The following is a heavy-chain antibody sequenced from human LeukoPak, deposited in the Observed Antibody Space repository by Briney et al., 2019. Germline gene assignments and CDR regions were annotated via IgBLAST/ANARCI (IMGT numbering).Heavy chain of an antibody. CDR1: GFTFSSYG. V-gene: IGHV3-30*02. J-gene: IGHJ4*02. CDR2: IRYNGGNK. D-gene: IGHD1-7*01. CDR3: AKDGSTSLNWNYVSFWNY. Sequence: GGSLRLSCAASGFTFSSYGMHWVRQAPGKGLEWEAFIRYNGGNKYYADSEKGRFTISRDNSKNTLYLQMNSLRPEDTALYYCAKDGSTSLNWNYVSFWNYWGQGTLVTVSS.